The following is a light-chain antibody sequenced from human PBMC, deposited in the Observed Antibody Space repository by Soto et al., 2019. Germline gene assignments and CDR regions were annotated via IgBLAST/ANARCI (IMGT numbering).Light chain of an antibody. Sequence: IVMTQSPVTLSVSPGERATLSCRASQGIKDYVAWFQQKPGQAPRLLIYGASTRATAIPARFSGSGSGTEITLSISSLQSEDFAVYYCQQYNTWPRTFGQGTKVDIK. CDR3: QQYNTWPRT. CDR2: GAS. CDR1: QGIKDY. J-gene: IGKJ1*01. V-gene: IGKV3-15*01.